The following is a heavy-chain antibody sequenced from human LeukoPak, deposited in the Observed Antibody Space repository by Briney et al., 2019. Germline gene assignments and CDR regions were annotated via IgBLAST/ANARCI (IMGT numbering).Heavy chain of an antibody. Sequence: SETLSLTCTVSGGSIRRSTYYWGWIRQPPGKGLEWIGTIFYSGKTYYSASLKSRVTVSLDTSRKNFSLRLSSVTAADTAVYYCARLWIVATWFDAWGQGALVTVSS. D-gene: IGHD2-2*03. CDR2: IFYSGKT. CDR1: GGSIRRSTYY. V-gene: IGHV4-39*02. J-gene: IGHJ5*02. CDR3: ARLWIVATWFDA.